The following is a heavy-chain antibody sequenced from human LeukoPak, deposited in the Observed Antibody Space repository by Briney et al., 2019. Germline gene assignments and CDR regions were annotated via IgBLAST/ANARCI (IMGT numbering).Heavy chain of an antibody. CDR2: ISSSSSYI. CDR1: GFTFSSYS. CDR3: ARDSTIFPFDI. V-gene: IGHV3-21*01. D-gene: IGHD3-9*01. J-gene: IGHJ3*02. Sequence: GGSLRLSCAASGFTFSSYSMNWVRQAPGKGLEWVSSISSSSSYIYYADSVKGRFTISRDNAKNSLYLQMNSLRAEDTAVYYCARDSTIFPFDIWGQGTMVTVSS.